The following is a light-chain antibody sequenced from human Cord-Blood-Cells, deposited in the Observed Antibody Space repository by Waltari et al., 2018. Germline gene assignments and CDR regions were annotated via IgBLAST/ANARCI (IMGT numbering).Light chain of an antibody. V-gene: IGLV2-14*01. CDR2: EVS. CDR1: SSDVGGYNY. J-gene: IGLJ1*01. CDR3: SSYTSSSTLVV. Sequence: QSALTQPASVSGSPGQSITISCTGTSSDVGGYNYVSWYQPHPGKAPKLMIYEVSNRPSGVSNRFSGSKSGNTASLTISGLQAEDEADYYCSSYTSSSTLVVFGTGTKVTVL.